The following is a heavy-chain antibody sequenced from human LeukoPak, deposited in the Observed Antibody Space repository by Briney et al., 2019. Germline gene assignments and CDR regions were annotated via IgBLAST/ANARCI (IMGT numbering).Heavy chain of an antibody. V-gene: IGHV3-11*01. J-gene: IGHJ5*02. CDR3: AKVPLMVYDNWFDP. Sequence: GGPLTLSCGASGFPYSDYYMRWMRQAAGKGLEGVSYISGSCRTTYYADSAKDRFTISRDNAKNSLFLQMNLLRAHDTAVYYLAKVPLMVYDNWFDPWGQGTLVTVSS. CDR2: ISGSCRTT. D-gene: IGHD2-8*01. CDR1: GFPYSDYY.